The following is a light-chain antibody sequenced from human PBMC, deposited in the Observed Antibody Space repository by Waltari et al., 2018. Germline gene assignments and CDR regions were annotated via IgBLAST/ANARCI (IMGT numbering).Light chain of an antibody. J-gene: IGKJ3*01. CDR3: GQGTHWPFT. Sequence: DVVVTQSPVSLPFTPGQPASISCRSSQSLLHIDGSTYLNWYQQKPGQPPRLLIYKVSNRDSGVPDRFSGTVAGTDFTLKISRVEAEDVGVYYCGQGTHWPFTFGPGTKLDIK. CDR1: QSLLHIDGSTY. V-gene: IGKV2-30*02. CDR2: KVS.